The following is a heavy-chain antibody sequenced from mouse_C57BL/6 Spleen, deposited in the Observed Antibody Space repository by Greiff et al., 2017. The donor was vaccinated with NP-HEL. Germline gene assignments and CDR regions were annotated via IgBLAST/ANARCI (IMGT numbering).Heavy chain of an antibody. CDR3: ARVGIRAWFAY. V-gene: IGHV5-4*03. CDR1: GFTFSSYA. Sequence: EVKLVESGGGLVKPGGSLKLSCAASGFTFSSYAMSWVRQTPEKRLEWVATISDGGSYTYYPDNVKGRFTISRDNAKNNLYLQMSHLKSEDTAMYYCARVGIRAWFAYWGQGTLVTVSA. CDR2: ISDGGSYT. D-gene: IGHD2-4*01. J-gene: IGHJ3*01.